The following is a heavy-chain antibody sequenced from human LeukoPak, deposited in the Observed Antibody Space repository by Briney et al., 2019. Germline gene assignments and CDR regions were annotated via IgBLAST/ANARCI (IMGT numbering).Heavy chain of an antibody. CDR2: INAGNGNT. CDR1: GYTFTSYA. Sequence: GASVKVSCKASGYTFTSYAMHWVRQAPGQRLEWMGWINAGNGNTKYSQKFQGRVTITRDTSASTAYMELSSLRSEDTAVYYCARVGDGYPKPRSYYMDVWGKGTTVTVSS. V-gene: IGHV1-3*01. CDR3: ARVGDGYPKPRSYYMDV. D-gene: IGHD5-24*01. J-gene: IGHJ6*03.